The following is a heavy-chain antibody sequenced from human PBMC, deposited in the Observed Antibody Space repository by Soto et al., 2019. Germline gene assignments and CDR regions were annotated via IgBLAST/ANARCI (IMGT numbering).Heavy chain of an antibody. CDR3: ARGPRIAAPSILHAFDI. CDR2: IYSGGST. J-gene: IGHJ3*02. Sequence: EVQLVETGGGLIQPGGSLRLSCAASGLTVSSNFMSWVRQAPGKRLEWVSIIYSGGSTYYADSVKGRFTISRDISKNTLYFQMNSLRAEDTAVYYCARGPRIAAPSILHAFDIWGQGTMVTVSS. V-gene: IGHV3-53*02. CDR1: GLTVSSNF. D-gene: IGHD6-13*01.